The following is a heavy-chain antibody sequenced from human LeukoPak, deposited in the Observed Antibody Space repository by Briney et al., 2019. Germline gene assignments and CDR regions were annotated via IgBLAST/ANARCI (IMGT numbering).Heavy chain of an antibody. J-gene: IGHJ4*02. Sequence: GGSLRLSCAASEVMVRANYMSWVRQAPGKGLEWVSYISSSSSYTNYADSVKGRFTISRDNAKNSLYLQMNSLRAEDTAVYYCARVSRGYSYGHLYYFDYWGQGTLVTVSS. CDR1: EVMVRANY. V-gene: IGHV3-11*06. D-gene: IGHD5-18*01. CDR2: ISSSSSYT. CDR3: ARVSRGYSYGHLYYFDY.